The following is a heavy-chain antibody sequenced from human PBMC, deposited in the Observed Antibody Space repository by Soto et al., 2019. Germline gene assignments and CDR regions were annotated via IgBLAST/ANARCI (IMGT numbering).Heavy chain of an antibody. CDR1: GDTFAFYS. J-gene: IGHJ4*02. CDR3: ATSYGSGYRAFDY. Sequence: QVPLVQSGAEVKRPGSSVKVSCKASGDTFAFYSINWVRQAPGLGLEWMGRINPILSMSNYAQRFQGRVTMTADKSTSTDYMVLNSLSSEDTAIYYCATSYGSGYRAFDYWGQGALVTVSS. CDR2: INPILSMS. D-gene: IGHD3-10*01. V-gene: IGHV1-69*02.